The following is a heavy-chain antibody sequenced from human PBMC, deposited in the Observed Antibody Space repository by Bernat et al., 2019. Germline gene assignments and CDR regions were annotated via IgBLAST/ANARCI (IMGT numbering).Heavy chain of an antibody. CDR1: GGSFSGYY. CDR2: INHSGST. J-gene: IGHJ4*02. V-gene: IGHV4-34*01. Sequence: QVQLQQWGAGLLKPSETLSLTCAVYGGSFSGYYWSWIRQPPGKGREWIGEINHSGSTNYNPPLKSRVTISVDPSKNQSSLKLSSVTAADTAVYYCARITMVRGISRWGQGTLVTVSS. D-gene: IGHD3-10*01. CDR3: ARITMVRGISR.